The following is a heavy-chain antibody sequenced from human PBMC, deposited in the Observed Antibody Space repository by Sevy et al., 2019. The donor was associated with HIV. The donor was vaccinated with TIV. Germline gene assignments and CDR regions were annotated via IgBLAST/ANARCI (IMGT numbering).Heavy chain of an antibody. J-gene: IGHJ4*02. CDR3: ARDYYDTSGHFDY. CDR1: GFTFSSDW. D-gene: IGHD3-22*01. CDR2: IKQDGSEK. V-gene: IGHV3-7*01. Sequence: GGSLRLSCAASGFTFSSDWMSWVRQAPGKGLEWVANIKQDGSEKYYVDSVKGRFTISRDNAKNSLYLQMNSLRAEDTAVYYCARDYYDTSGHFDYWGQGTLVTVSS.